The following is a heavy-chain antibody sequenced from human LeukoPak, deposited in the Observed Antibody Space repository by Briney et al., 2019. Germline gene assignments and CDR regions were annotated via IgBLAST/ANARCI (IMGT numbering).Heavy chain of an antibody. J-gene: IGHJ4*02. CDR1: GGTFSSYA. CDR3: ARRNEYTNSSHN. D-gene: IGHD6-6*01. V-gene: IGHV1-69*04. CDR2: IIPFLDIV. Sequence: ASVKVSCKASGGTFSSYAINWVRQAPGQGLEWMGRIIPFLDIVNYAQKFQGRVTITADISTSTAYMELSSLTSEDTAVYFCARRNEYTNSSHNWGQGTLVTVSS.